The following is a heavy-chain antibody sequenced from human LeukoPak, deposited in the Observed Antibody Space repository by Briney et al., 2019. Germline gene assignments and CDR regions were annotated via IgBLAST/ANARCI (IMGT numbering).Heavy chain of an antibody. CDR3: ARELGTYFDY. CDR2: IYYSGST. D-gene: IGHD3/OR15-3a*01. Sequence: SETLSLTCTVSGGSISSYYWSWIRQPPGKGLEWIGYIYYSGSTNYNPSPKSRVTISVDTSKNQFSLKLSSVTAADTAVYYCARELGTYFDYWGQGTLVTVSS. J-gene: IGHJ4*02. CDR1: GGSISSYY. V-gene: IGHV4-59*01.